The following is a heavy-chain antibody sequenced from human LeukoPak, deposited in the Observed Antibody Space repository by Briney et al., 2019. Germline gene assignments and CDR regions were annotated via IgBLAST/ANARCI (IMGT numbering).Heavy chain of an antibody. CDR2: INYSGTT. D-gene: IGHD2-2*01. J-gene: IGHJ4*02. CDR3: ARVDIVIVPSANFDC. V-gene: IGHV4-39*01. Sequence: SETLSLTCTVSGVSISSSGYYWGWIRQPPGKGLEWIGSINYSGTTYYNPSLRSRVTISVDTSKNQFSLKLSSVTAADTAVYYCARVDIVIVPSANFDCWGQGTLVTVSS. CDR1: GVSISSSGYY.